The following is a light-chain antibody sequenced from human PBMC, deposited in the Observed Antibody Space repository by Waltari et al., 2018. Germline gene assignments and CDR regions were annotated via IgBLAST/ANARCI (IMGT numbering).Light chain of an antibody. J-gene: IGLJ3*02. V-gene: IGLV8-61*01. Sequence: QTVVTQEPSLSVSPGVPVTLTCALTSGSVSTHSYSPWYQQTPGQPPRTLVYKGSSRSSGVPDRFSGSIFGNKAALTITGAQADDECNYYCALYMGSGIWVFGGGTKLTVL. CDR2: KGS. CDR3: ALYMGSGIWV. CDR1: SGSVSTHSY.